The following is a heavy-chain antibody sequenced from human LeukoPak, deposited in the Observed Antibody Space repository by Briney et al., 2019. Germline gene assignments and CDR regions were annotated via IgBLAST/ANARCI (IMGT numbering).Heavy chain of an antibody. CDR2: IKQDGSEK. CDR1: GFTFSSAA. Sequence: GGSLRLSCAASGFTFSSAAMTWVRQAPGKGLEWVANIKQDGSEKYYVDSVKGRFTISRDNAKNSLYLQMNSLRAEDTAVYYCARDGWATSDYWGQGTLVTVSS. CDR3: ARDGWATSDY. D-gene: IGHD3-10*01. J-gene: IGHJ4*02. V-gene: IGHV3-7*01.